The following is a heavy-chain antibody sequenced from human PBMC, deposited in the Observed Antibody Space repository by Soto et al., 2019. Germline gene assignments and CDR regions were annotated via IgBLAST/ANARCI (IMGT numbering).Heavy chain of an antibody. CDR3: AKMVHGGYVSYFDS. V-gene: IGHV3-23*01. D-gene: IGHD5-12*01. Sequence: EVQLLESGGGLVQPGGSLRVSCEASGFTFTSYAMSWVRQAPGKGLEWVSATSGSGDTTYYADSVKGRFTISSDNSEKGLYLQMNSLTAEDTAVYYFAKMVHGGYVSYFDSWGQGTLVTVSS. CDR2: TSGSGDTT. J-gene: IGHJ4*02. CDR1: GFTFTSYA.